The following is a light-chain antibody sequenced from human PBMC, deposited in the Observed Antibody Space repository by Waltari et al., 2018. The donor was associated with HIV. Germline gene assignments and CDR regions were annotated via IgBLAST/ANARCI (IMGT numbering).Light chain of an antibody. J-gene: IGKJ1*01. CDR2: QVS. V-gene: IGKV2-30*01. CDR3: LQATYWPLT. Sequence: VVLTQSPLSLPVTLGQPASISCKSSQSLVSTFSDGNTYLNWFLQRPGQSPRRLFYQVSMRDSWVPDRITASGSGTNFTLTFRRVEAEDVGVYYCLQATYWPLTFGQGTRVEIK. CDR1: QSLVSTFSDGNTY.